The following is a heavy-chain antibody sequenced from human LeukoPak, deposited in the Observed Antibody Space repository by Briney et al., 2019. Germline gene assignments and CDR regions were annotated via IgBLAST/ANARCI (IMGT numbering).Heavy chain of an antibody. V-gene: IGHV1-18*04. J-gene: IGHJ4*02. CDR1: GYTFTRYG. D-gene: IGHD5-12*01. CDR3: ARIPPGYSGYELDY. Sequence: GASVKLSCKASGYTFTRYGISWVRQAPGQGLEWMGWISAYNGNTDYAQKFQCRVTMTTDTSTSTAYMELRSLRSDDTAVYYCARIPPGYSGYELDYWGQGTLVTVSS. CDR2: ISAYNGNT.